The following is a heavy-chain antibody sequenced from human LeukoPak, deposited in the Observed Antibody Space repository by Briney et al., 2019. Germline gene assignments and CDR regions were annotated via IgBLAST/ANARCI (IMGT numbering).Heavy chain of an antibody. CDR2: IYIGGST. CDR3: AIGNLPLDY. Sequence: GGSLRLSCAASGFTVSSNYMSWVRQAPGKGLEWVSVIYIGGSTYYPDSVKGRFTISRANTKSPLYLQMNSLRAEDTAVNYCAIGNLPLDYWGQGTLVTVSS. CDR1: GFTVSSNY. J-gene: IGHJ4*02. V-gene: IGHV3-53*01. D-gene: IGHD1-14*01.